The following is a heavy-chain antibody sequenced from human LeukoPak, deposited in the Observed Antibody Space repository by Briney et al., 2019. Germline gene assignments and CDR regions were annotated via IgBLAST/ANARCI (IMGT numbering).Heavy chain of an antibody. D-gene: IGHD4-17*01. V-gene: IGHV3-7*04. CDR2: IKQDGTEK. CDR3: ARPTTVTIVDAFDI. Sequence: PGGSLRLSCAASGFTFSSFATTWVRQAPGKGLEWVANIKQDGTEKYYVDSVKGRFTISRDNAKNPLYLQMNSLRAVDTAVYFCARPTTVTIVDAFDIWGLGTMVTVSS. J-gene: IGHJ3*02. CDR1: GFTFSSFA.